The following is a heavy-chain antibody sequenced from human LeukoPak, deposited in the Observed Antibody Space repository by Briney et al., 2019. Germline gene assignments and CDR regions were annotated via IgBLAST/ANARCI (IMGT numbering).Heavy chain of an antibody. D-gene: IGHD3-10*01. V-gene: IGHV3-23*01. CDR3: ARGGVDYYGPGTYYLMYYFDY. Sequence: GGSLRLSCAASGFTFSSYWMSWVRQAPGKGLEWVSGISGSGGATYYADSVKGRFTISRDDPHNTLYLQMNSLRAEDTAVYFCARGGVDYYGPGTYYLMYYFDYWGQGALVTVSS. J-gene: IGHJ4*02. CDR2: ISGSGGAT. CDR1: GFTFSSYW.